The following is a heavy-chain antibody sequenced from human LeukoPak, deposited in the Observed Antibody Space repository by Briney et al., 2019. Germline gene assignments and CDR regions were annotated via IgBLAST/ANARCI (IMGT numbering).Heavy chain of an antibody. CDR1: GYTFTGYY. V-gene: IGHV1-2*02. Sequence: GASVKVSCKASGYTFTGYYIHWVRQAPGQGLEWMGWINPNSGGTNYAQKFQGRVTMTRDTSISTAYMELSRLRSDDTAVYYCARSGGHISSGSYYGNWFDPWGQGTLVTVSS. J-gene: IGHJ5*02. D-gene: IGHD3-10*01. CDR2: INPNSGGT. CDR3: ARSGGHISSGSYYGNWFDP.